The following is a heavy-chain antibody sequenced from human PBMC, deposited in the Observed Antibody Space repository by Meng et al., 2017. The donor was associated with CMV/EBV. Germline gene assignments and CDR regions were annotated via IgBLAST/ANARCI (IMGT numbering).Heavy chain of an antibody. V-gene: IGHV3-53*01. D-gene: IGHD2-21*01. CDR3: ARHMGDY. CDR2: IYDDAST. Sequence: GGSLRLSCAASGFSVSNNYMSWVRQAPGKGLEWASVIYDDASTYYADSVKGRFTLSRDNSKNTLYLQMNSLRAEDTAVYYCARHMGDYWGHGTLVTVSS. CDR1: GFSVSNNY. J-gene: IGHJ4*01.